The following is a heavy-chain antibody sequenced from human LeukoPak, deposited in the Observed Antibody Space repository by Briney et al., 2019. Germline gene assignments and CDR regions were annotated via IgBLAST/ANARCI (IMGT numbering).Heavy chain of an antibody. D-gene: IGHD5-12*01. CDR3: ARVPGAYSGYAAIDY. J-gene: IGHJ4*02. Sequence: SETLSLTCAVYGGSFSGYYWSWIRQPPGKGLEWIGEINHSGSTYYNPSLKSRVTISLDTSKNQFSLKLSSVTAADTAVYYCARVPGAYSGYAAIDYWGQGTLVTVSS. CDR2: INHSGST. V-gene: IGHV4-34*01. CDR1: GGSFSGYY.